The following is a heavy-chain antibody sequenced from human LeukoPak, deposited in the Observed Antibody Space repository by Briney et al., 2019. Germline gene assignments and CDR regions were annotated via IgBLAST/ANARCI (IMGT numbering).Heavy chain of an antibody. CDR2: ISSSGSTI. D-gene: IGHD2-2*02. Sequence: GGSLRLSCAASGFTFSDYYMSWIRQAPGKGLEWVSYISSSGSTIYYADSVKGRFTISRDNAKNSLYLQMNSLRADDTAVYYCARDAVVPAAIRSNFDYWGQGTLVTVSS. J-gene: IGHJ4*02. V-gene: IGHV3-11*01. CDR1: GFTFSDYY. CDR3: ARDAVVPAAIRSNFDY.